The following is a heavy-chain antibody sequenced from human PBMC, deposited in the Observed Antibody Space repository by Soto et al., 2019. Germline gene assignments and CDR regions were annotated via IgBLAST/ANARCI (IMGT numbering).Heavy chain of an antibody. D-gene: IGHD3-10*01. CDR1: GGSISRSSYY. J-gene: IGHJ5*02. CDR2: IYYNGNT. V-gene: IGHV4-39*01. CDR3: ARHNMVRGMLKWFDP. Sequence: SEALSVTCIVSGGSISRSSYYWGWVRQPPGKGLEWIGSIYYNGNTYYNPSLKSRVTISVDTSKNQFSLKLSSVTAADTAVYYCARHNMVRGMLKWFDPWGQGTLVT.